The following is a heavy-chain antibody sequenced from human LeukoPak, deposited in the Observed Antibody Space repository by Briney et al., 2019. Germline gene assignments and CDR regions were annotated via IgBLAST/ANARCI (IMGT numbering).Heavy chain of an antibody. Sequence: GGSLRLSCAASGFTFSSYGMHWVRQAPGKGLEWVAFIRYDGSNKYYADSVKGRFTISRDNSKNTLYLQMNSLRAEDTAVYYCASPHPNCSSTSCYLFDYWGQGTLVTVSS. J-gene: IGHJ4*02. CDR3: ASPHPNCSSTSCYLFDY. V-gene: IGHV3-30*02. CDR1: GFTFSSYG. D-gene: IGHD2-2*01. CDR2: IRYDGSNK.